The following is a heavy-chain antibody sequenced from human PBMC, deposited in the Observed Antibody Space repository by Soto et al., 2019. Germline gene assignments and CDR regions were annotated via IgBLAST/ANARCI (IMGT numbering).Heavy chain of an antibody. CDR3: ARRRRSSGLHWFDP. CDR1: GYSFTSYW. J-gene: IGHJ5*02. Sequence: PGESLKISCKVSGYSFTSYWIGWVREMPGKGLEWMGIIYPGDSDTRYSPSFQGQVTISADKSISTAYLQWSSLKASDTAMYYCARRRRSSGLHWFDPWGQGTLVTVSS. D-gene: IGHD6-6*01. CDR2: IYPGDSDT. V-gene: IGHV5-51*01.